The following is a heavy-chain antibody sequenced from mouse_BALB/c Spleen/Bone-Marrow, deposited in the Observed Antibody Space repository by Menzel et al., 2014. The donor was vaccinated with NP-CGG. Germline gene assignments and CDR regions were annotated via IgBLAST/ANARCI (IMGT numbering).Heavy chain of an antibody. D-gene: IGHD2-10*01. CDR1: GYTFSNYW. CDR3: AREGAFYGNPFDF. Sequence: VQLQESGAELMKPGASVKISCKATGYTFSNYWIDWVKQRPGHGLEWIGEILPGSGTANYNEKFKGKATFTADTSSNTAYMQLSSLTSEDSALYYCAREGAFYGNPFDFWGQGTTLTVSS. CDR2: ILPGSGTA. V-gene: IGHV1-9*01. J-gene: IGHJ2*01.